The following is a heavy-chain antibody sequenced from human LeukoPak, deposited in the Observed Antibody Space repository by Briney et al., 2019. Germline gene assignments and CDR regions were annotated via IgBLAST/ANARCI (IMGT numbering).Heavy chain of an antibody. D-gene: IGHD2-2*01. CDR1: GYTLTELS. V-gene: IGHV1-24*01. J-gene: IGHJ4*02. Sequence: ASVKVSCKVSGYTLTELSMHWVRQAPGKGLEWMGGFDPEDGETIYAQKFQGRVTMTEGTSTDTAYMELSSLRSEDTAVYYCATDRGYCSSTSCYGSDFDYWGQGTLVTVSS. CDR2: FDPEDGET. CDR3: ATDRGYCSSTSCYGSDFDY.